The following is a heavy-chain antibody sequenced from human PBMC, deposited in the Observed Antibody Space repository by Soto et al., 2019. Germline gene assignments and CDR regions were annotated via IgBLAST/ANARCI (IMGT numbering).Heavy chain of an antibody. D-gene: IGHD4-17*01. CDR3: ARAGLRPVTTPIAY. CDR1: GYTFTSYA. J-gene: IGHJ4*02. V-gene: IGHV1-3*01. Sequence: GASVKVSCKASGYTFTSYAMHWVRQAPGQRLEWMGWINAGNGNTKYSQKFQGRVTITRDTSAGTAYMELSSLRSEDTAVYYCARAGLRPVTTPIAYWGQGTLVTVSS. CDR2: INAGNGNT.